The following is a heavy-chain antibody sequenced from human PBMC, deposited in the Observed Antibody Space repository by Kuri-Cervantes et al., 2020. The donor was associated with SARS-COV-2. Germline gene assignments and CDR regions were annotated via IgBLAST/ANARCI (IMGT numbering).Heavy chain of an antibody. Sequence: SETLSLTCSVSGCSIRSGAYYCHWIRHRPGKGLEWIGNIYYNVITYYNPSLKSRITISVDTSKNQFSLKMSSVTAADTAVYYCSTDKPSYGVNGYLELWGQGTLVTVSS. CDR3: STDKPSYGVNGYLEL. J-gene: IGHJ2*01. CDR1: GCSIRSGAYY. D-gene: IGHD4-17*01. CDR2: IYYNVIT. V-gene: IGHV4-31*03.